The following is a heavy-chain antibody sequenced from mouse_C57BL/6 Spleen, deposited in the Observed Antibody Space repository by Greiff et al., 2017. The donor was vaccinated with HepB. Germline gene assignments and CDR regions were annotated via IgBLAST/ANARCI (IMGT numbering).Heavy chain of an antibody. D-gene: IGHD2-4*01. V-gene: IGHV1-69*01. Sequence: QVQLQQPGAELVMPGASVKLSCKASGYTFTSYWMHWVKQRPGQGLEWIGEIDPSDSYTNYNQKFKGKSTLTVDKSSSTADMQLSSLTSEDSAVYYCARGGYDYFFDYWGQGTTLTVSS. CDR3: ARGGYDYFFDY. CDR1: GYTFTSYW. CDR2: IDPSDSYT. J-gene: IGHJ2*01.